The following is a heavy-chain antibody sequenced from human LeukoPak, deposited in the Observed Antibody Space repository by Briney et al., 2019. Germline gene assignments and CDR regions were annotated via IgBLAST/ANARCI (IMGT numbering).Heavy chain of an antibody. CDR2: INHSGST. CDR3: ALQSRYYDSSGYYIYHAFDI. V-gene: IGHV4-34*01. CDR1: GGSFSGYY. J-gene: IGHJ3*02. D-gene: IGHD3-22*01. Sequence: PSETLSLTCAVYGGSFSGYYWSWIRQPPGKGLEWIGEINHSGSTNYNPSLKSRVTISVDTSKNQFSLKLSSVTAADTAVYYCALQSRYYDSSGYYIYHAFDIWGQGTMVTVSS.